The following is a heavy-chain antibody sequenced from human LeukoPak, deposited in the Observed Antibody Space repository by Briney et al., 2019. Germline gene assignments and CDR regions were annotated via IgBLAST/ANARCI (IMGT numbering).Heavy chain of an antibody. J-gene: IGHJ6*03. CDR2: ISGDGGS. CDR3: AKGAEFCTTTCPVDYYYFYYYYMDV. D-gene: IGHD2-2*01. Sequence: GGSLRLSCAASGFTFSNYALNWVRQAPGKALEWVSAISGDGGSKGRFTISRDNSKNSLYLQMNSLGAVDTAVYYCAKGAEFCTTTCPVDYYYFYYYYMDVWGKGTTVTVSS. CDR1: GFTFSNYA. V-gene: IGHV3-23*01.